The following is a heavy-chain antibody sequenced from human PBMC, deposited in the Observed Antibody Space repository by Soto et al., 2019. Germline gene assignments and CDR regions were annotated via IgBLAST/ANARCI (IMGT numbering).Heavy chain of an antibody. CDR1: GYTFTSYG. CDR3: ARVGGIVVVTAISNYYGMDV. Sequence: QVQLVQSGAEVKKPGASVKVSCKASGYTFTSYGISWVRQAPGQGLERMGWISAYNGNTNYAQKLQGRVTMTTDTSTSTAYMELRSLRSDDTAVYYCARVGGIVVVTAISNYYGMDVWGQGTTVTVSS. V-gene: IGHV1-18*01. CDR2: ISAYNGNT. J-gene: IGHJ6*02. D-gene: IGHD2-21*02.